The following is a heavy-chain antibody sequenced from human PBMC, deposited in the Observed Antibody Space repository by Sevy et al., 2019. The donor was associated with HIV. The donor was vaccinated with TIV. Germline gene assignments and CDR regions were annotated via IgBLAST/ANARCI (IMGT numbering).Heavy chain of an antibody. Sequence: ASVQVCCKASGYTFTGYYMHWVRQAPGQGLEWMGWINPNSGGTNYAQKFQGRVTMTRDTSISTAYMELSRLRSDDTAVYYCARYYGLCGYYYMDVWGKGTTVTVSS. CDR1: GYTFTGYY. J-gene: IGHJ6*03. D-gene: IGHD4-17*01. CDR2: INPNSGGT. V-gene: IGHV1-2*02. CDR3: ARYYGLCGYYYMDV.